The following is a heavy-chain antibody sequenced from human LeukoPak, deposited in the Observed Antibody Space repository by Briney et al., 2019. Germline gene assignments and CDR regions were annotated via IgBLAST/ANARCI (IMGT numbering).Heavy chain of an antibody. CDR3: ARYGYSSARGGY. J-gene: IGHJ4*02. CDR2: IYYSGST. D-gene: IGHD6-19*01. CDR1: GGSISSSSYY. V-gene: IGHV4-39*07. Sequence: SETLSLTCTVSGGSISSSSYYWGWIRQPPGKGLEWIGSIYYSGSTYYNPSLKSRVTISVDTSKNQFSLKLSSVTAADTAVYYCARYGYSSARGGYWGQGTLVTVSS.